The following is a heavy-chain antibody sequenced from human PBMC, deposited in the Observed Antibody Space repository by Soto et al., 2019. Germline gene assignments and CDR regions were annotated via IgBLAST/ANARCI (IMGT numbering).Heavy chain of an antibody. J-gene: IGHJ5*02. CDR1: GGSISSGGYS. D-gene: IGHD2-15*01. CDR3: ARDFGRYGYGWFDP. V-gene: IGHV4-30-2*01. Sequence: QLQLQESVSGLVKPSQTLSLTCAVSGGSISSGGYSWSWIRQPPGKGLEWIGYIYHSGSTYYNPSLKSRVTISVDRSKNQFSLKLSSVTAADTAVYYCARDFGRYGYGWFDPWGQGTLVTVSS. CDR2: IYHSGST.